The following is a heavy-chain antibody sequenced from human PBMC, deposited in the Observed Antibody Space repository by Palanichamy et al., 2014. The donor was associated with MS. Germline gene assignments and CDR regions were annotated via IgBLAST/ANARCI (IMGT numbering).Heavy chain of an antibody. CDR3: TAIRPLDQGSAWYGNRDY. CDR2: IKSRTDGGTT. J-gene: IGHJ4*02. CDR1: EFTFSNAW. D-gene: IGHD6-19*01. V-gene: IGHV3-15*01. Sequence: EVQLVEVWGRLGKRPGGSLRLSCTASEFTFSNAWMSWVRQAPGKGLEWVGHIKSRTDGGTTDYAAPVKDRFTISRDDSKNTLYLQMNSLNTEDTALYFCTAIRPLDQGSAWYGNRDYWGPGTLVTVSS.